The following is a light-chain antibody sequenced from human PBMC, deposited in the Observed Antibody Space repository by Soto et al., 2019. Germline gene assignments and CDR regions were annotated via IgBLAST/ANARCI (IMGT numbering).Light chain of an antibody. CDR1: QSINTY. CDR3: QQSYSTRLT. Sequence: FQMTQSPSSLSASVGDRVTITCRASQSINTYLNWYQFKPGKAPKLLIFSSSNLQTGVPSRFSGSGSGTHFTLTITRLQPEDSATYYCQQSYSTRLTFGPGTQVEI. V-gene: IGKV1-39*01. CDR2: SSS. J-gene: IGKJ3*01.